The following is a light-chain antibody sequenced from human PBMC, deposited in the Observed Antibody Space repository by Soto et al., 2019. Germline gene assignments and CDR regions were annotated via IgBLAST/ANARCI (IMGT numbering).Light chain of an antibody. CDR2: DTS. CDR3: QQSFGARWT. J-gene: IGKJ1*01. Sequence: DIQMAQSPSSLSASVGDRVTISCRASQSFSRYVSWYQQKQGTAPRLLIYDTSNLQRGVPSRFSGRGSGTEFTLTISSLQPEDFATYYCQQSFGARWTFGQGTKVEIK. CDR1: QSFSRY. V-gene: IGKV1-39*01.